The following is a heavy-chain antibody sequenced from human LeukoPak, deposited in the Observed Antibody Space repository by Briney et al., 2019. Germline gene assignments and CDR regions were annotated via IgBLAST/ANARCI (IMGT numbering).Heavy chain of an antibody. D-gene: IGHD3-10*01. CDR1: GFTFSSFP. CDR2: ISGSGGTT. Sequence: PGGSLRLSCAASGFTFSSFPMSWVRQAPGKGLEWVSSISGSGGTTYYADSVKGRFTLSRDNSKNTLYLQMNSLRAEDTAVYYCAKGSRSLRFGEAGDYWGQGTLVTVSS. CDR3: AKGSRSLRFGEAGDY. J-gene: IGHJ4*02. V-gene: IGHV3-23*01.